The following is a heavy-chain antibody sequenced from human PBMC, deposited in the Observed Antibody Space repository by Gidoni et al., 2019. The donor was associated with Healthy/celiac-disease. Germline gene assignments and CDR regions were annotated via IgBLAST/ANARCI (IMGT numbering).Heavy chain of an antibody. CDR3: ARLMSGGDYGDGFDY. D-gene: IGHD4-17*01. V-gene: IGHV4-34*01. Sequence: QVQLQQWGAGLLKPSETLSLTCAVYGGSFSGYYWSWLRQPPGKGLEWIGEINHSGSTNYNPSLKRRVTISVDTSKNQFSLKLSSVTAADTAVYYCARLMSGGDYGDGFDYWGQGTLVTVSS. CDR1: GGSFSGYY. CDR2: INHSGST. J-gene: IGHJ4*02.